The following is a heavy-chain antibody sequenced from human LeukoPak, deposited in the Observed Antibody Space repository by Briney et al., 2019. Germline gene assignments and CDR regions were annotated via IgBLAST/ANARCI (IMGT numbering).Heavy chain of an antibody. D-gene: IGHD2-15*01. CDR1: GYTFTNYG. V-gene: IGHV1-18*01. J-gene: IGHJ4*02. Sequence: GASVKVSCKTSGYTFTNYGICWVRQAPGQGLEWMGWISAYNGNTNYAQNLQGRVTMTTHTSTSTAYMELRSLRSDDTAVYYCARDLSVVVAATPGYWGQGTLVTVSS. CDR2: ISAYNGNT. CDR3: ARDLSVVVAATPGY.